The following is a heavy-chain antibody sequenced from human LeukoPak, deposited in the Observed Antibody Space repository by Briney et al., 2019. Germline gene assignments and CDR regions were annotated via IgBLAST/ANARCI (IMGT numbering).Heavy chain of an antibody. CDR1: GGSISSGSYY. CDR2: IYTSGST. V-gene: IGHV4-61*02. J-gene: IGHJ4*02. CDR3: AXXXLRTAXVDY. Sequence: PSQTLSLTCTVSGGSISSGSYYWSWIRQPAGKGLEWIGRIYTSGSTNYNPSLKSRVTISLDTSKNQFSLKLSSAPAADKAVYYCAXXXLRTAXVDYWGQGTLVTVSS. D-gene: IGHD4-17*01.